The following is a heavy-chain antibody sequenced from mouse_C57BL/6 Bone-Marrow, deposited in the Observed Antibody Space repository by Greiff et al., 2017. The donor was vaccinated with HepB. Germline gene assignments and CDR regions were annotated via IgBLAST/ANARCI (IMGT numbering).Heavy chain of an antibody. CDR2: INTGGTYT. J-gene: IGHJ1*01. V-gene: IGHV5-6*01. CDR3: ARSAYYYGSYWYFDV. D-gene: IGHD1-1*01. CDR1: GFTFSTSG. Sequence: EVKLMESGGDLVKPGGSLKLSCAASGFTFSTSGMSWVRQTPDKRLEWVATINTGGTYTYYADSVRGRFTISRDTAKNTLFLLMSSLKSEDTAIYYCARSAYYYGSYWYFDVWGAGTTVTVSS.